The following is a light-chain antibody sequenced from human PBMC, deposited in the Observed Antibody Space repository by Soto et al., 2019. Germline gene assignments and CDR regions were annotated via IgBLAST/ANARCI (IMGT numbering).Light chain of an antibody. V-gene: IGKV3D-20*02. CDR2: GAS. CDR3: QQRSNWPL. CDR1: QSVSSSY. J-gene: IGKJ4*01. Sequence: EIVLTQSPGTLSLSPGERATLSCRASQSVSSSYLAWYQQKPGQAPRLLIYGASSRAAGIPARFSGSGSGTDFTLTISSLEHEDFAVYYCQQRSNWPLFGGGTKVEIK.